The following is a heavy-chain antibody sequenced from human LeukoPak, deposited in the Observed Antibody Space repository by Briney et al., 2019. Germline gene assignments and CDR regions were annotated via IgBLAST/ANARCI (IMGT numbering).Heavy chain of an antibody. CDR2: IYYSGST. CDR1: GGSISSGDYY. CDR3: ARMVRGVIPSRGAFDI. Sequence: SQTLSLTCTVSGGSISSGDYYWSWIRQPPGKGLEWFGYIYYSGSTYYNPSLKSRVTISVDTSKNQFSLKLSSVTAADTAVYYCARMVRGVIPSRGAFDIWGQGTMVTVSS. V-gene: IGHV4-30-4*01. D-gene: IGHD3-10*01. J-gene: IGHJ3*02.